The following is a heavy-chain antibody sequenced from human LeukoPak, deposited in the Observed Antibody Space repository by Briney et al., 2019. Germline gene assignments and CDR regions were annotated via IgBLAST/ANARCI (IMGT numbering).Heavy chain of an antibody. CDR2: IYYSGST. Sequence: TFSSYAMSWVRQPPGKGLEWIGSIYYSGSTYYNPSLKSRVTISVDTSKNQFSLKLSSVTAADTAVYYCARHIVVVPAAIDYWGQGTLVTVSS. CDR3: ARHIVVVPAAIDY. V-gene: IGHV4-39*01. D-gene: IGHD2-2*01. J-gene: IGHJ4*02. CDR1: TFSSYA.